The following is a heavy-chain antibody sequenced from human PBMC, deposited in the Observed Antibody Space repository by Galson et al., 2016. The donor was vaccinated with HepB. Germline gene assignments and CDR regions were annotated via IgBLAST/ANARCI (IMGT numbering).Heavy chain of an antibody. D-gene: IGHD3-10*01. CDR1: GCKFRSYG. CDR2: FDPEDGET. J-gene: IGHJ6*04. Sequence: SVKVSCKASGCKFRSYGIDWVRLAPGKGLEWMGGFDPEDGETTYAQKFQGRVSMTEDTSTDTGYMELSSLRYDDTAVYYCATVGSYTTSSPYYYYSFGMDVWGKGTTVTVSS. CDR3: ATVGSYTTSSPYYYYSFGMDV. V-gene: IGHV1-24*01.